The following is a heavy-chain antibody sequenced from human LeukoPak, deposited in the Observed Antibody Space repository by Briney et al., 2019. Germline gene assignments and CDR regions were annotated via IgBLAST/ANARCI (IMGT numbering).Heavy chain of an antibody. J-gene: IGHJ5*02. Sequence: ASVKVSCKASGYTFTSYDINWVRQATGQGLEWMGWMNPNSGNTGYAQKFQGRVTMTRNTSISTAYMELSSLRSEDTAVYYCARVIRGYGYGNWFDPWGQGTLVTVSS. CDR2: MNPNSGNT. CDR3: ARVIRGYGYGNWFDP. D-gene: IGHD5-18*01. V-gene: IGHV1-8*01. CDR1: GYTFTSYD.